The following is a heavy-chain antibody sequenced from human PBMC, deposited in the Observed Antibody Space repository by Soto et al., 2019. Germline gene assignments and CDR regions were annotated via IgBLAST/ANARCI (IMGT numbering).Heavy chain of an antibody. J-gene: IGHJ5*02. Sequence: ASVNVSCKSSGGTFSSYSISWVRQAPGQGLECMGGIIPIFGTANYAQKFQGRVTITADESTSTAYMELSSLRSEDTAVYYCAPSGYYDSSGLYWFDPWGQGTLVTVSS. V-gene: IGHV1-69*13. CDR1: GGTFSSYS. D-gene: IGHD3-22*01. CDR3: APSGYYDSSGLYWFDP. CDR2: IIPIFGTA.